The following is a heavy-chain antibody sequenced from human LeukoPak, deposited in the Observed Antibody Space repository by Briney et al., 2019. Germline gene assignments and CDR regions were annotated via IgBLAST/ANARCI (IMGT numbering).Heavy chain of an antibody. V-gene: IGHV3-74*01. CDR1: GFTFSSYW. J-gene: IGHJ4*02. CDR2: INGDGSGA. CDR3: ARDGSLPDY. D-gene: IGHD2-15*01. Sequence: PGGTLRLSCAASGFTFSSYWMHWVRQAPGKGLVWVSRINGDGSGAIYADSVKCRFTISRDNAKNTLYLQMNSLRAEDAAVYYCARDGSLPDYWGQGTLVTVSS.